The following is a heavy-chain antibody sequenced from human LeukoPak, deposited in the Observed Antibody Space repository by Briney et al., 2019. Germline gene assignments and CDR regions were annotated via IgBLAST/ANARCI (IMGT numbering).Heavy chain of an antibody. J-gene: IGHJ4*02. Sequence: GGSLRLSCATSEFSFSSYWMHWVRQAPGKGLVWVSRINYDGRTTNYADSVKGRFTISRDNAKNTLYLQMNSLRAEDTAVYYCVRSLLGGSDKWGQGTLVTVSS. V-gene: IGHV3-74*01. CDR1: EFSFSSYW. D-gene: IGHD5-12*01. CDR3: VRSLLGGSDK. CDR2: INYDGRTT.